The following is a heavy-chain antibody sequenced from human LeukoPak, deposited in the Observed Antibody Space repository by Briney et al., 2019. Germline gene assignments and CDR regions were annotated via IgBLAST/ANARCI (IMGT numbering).Heavy chain of an antibody. D-gene: IGHD5-12*01. J-gene: IGHJ4*02. CDR2: IHYTGST. V-gene: IGHV4-39*01. Sequence: SETLSLTCTVSGGSISRSSYHWGWIRQPPGKGLEWIGSIHYTGSTYYNPSLKSRVTISVDTSKNQFSLKVSSVTAADTVVYYCARLYSGYDPPDYWGQGTLVTVSS. CDR1: GGSISRSSYH. CDR3: ARLYSGYDPPDY.